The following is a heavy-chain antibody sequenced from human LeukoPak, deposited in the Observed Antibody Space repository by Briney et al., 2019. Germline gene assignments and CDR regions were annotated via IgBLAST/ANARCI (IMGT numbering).Heavy chain of an antibody. V-gene: IGHV3-23*01. CDR1: GFTFSSYA. CDR3: AKGPKVAGRPYYFDY. Sequence: GGSLRLSCAASGFTFSSYAVSWFRQAPGKGLEWVSAISSSGGSTYYADSVKGRFTISRDNSKNTLYVQVNSLRAEDTAVYYCAKGPKVAGRPYYFDYWGQGTLVTVSS. D-gene: IGHD6-19*01. CDR2: ISSSGGST. J-gene: IGHJ4*02.